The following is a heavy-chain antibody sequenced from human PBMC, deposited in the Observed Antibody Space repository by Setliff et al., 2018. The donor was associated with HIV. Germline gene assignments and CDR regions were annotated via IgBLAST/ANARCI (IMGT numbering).Heavy chain of an antibody. Sequence: ASVKVSCKASGVTFRRFAFSWVRQAPGQGLEWMGGIIPMFGTTNYAQKFQGRVTITADESTSTVYMELTSLRSEDTAVYYCATNPEMATINYYYYYMDVWGKGTTVTVSS. CDR1: GVTFRRFA. D-gene: IGHD5-12*01. CDR2: IIPMFGTT. V-gene: IGHV1-69*13. CDR3: ATNPEMATINYYYYYMDV. J-gene: IGHJ6*03.